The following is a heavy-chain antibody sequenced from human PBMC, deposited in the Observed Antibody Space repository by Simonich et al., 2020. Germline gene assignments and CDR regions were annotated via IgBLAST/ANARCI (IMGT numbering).Heavy chain of an antibody. CDR3: AKRSGVSITGTFDY. J-gene: IGHJ4*02. V-gene: IGHV3-23*01. CDR1: GFTFSSCA. D-gene: IGHD1-7*01. CDR2: ISGSGGST. Sequence: EVQLLESGGGLVQPGGSLRLSCAASGFTFSSCAMSWVRLAPGKGWGGVSAISGSGGSTYYADSVKGRFTISRDNSKNTLYLQMNSLRAEDTAVYYCAKRSGVSITGTFDYWGQGTLVTVSS.